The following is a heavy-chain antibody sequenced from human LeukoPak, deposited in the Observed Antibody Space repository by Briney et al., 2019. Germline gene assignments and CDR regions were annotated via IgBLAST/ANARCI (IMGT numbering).Heavy chain of an antibody. CDR3: ARQIAAAGRGQYYFDY. CDR1: GYSISSYY. V-gene: IGHV4-59*01. Sequence: SETLSLTCSVSGYSISSYYWSWIRQPPGKGLEWIGYIYYSGSTNYNPSLKSRVTVSVDTSKNQFSLKLTSVTAADTAVYYCARQIAAAGRGQYYFDYWGQGTLVTVSS. D-gene: IGHD6-13*01. CDR2: IYYSGST. J-gene: IGHJ4*02.